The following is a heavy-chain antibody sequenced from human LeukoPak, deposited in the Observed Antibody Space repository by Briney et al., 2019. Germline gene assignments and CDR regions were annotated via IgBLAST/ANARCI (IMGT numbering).Heavy chain of an antibody. Sequence: GGSLRLSCAASGFTVSSNYMSWVRQAPGKGLEWVSLLYSGGTTYYADSVKGRFTISRDNAKNTLYLQVNSLRAEDTAVYYCAKYSGSYVGFDYWSQGTLVTVSS. J-gene: IGHJ4*02. CDR1: GFTVSSNY. CDR2: LYSGGTT. V-gene: IGHV3-66*02. D-gene: IGHD1-26*01. CDR3: AKYSGSYVGFDY.